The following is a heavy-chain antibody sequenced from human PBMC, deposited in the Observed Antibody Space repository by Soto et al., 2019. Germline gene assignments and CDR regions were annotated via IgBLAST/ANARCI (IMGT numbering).Heavy chain of an antibody. CDR2: ISSSSSTL. D-gene: IGHD1-26*01. J-gene: IGHJ2*01. V-gene: IGHV3-48*03. CDR1: GFTFSRYE. Sequence: GGALGLSGASAGFTFSRYEMNWVRQAPGKGLEGVSYISSSSSTLYYADSVKGRFTISRDNAKNSLYLQMNSLRAEDTAVYYCARGGSGSYFWYFDLWGRGTLVTVSS. CDR3: ARGGSGSYFWYFDL.